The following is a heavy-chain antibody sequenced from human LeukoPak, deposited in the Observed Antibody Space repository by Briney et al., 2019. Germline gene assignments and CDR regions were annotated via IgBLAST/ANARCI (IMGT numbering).Heavy chain of an antibody. CDR2: ISSSSSYI. CDR3: ARDPGDIVVVPAAGFDY. V-gene: IGHV3-21*01. J-gene: IGHJ4*02. CDR1: GFTFSSYS. D-gene: IGHD2-2*01. Sequence: GGSLRLSCAASGFTFSSYSMNWVRQAPGKGLEWVSSISSSSSYIYYADSVKGRFTISRDNAKNSLYLQMNSLRAEDTAVYYCARDPGDIVVVPAAGFDYWGQGTLVTVSS.